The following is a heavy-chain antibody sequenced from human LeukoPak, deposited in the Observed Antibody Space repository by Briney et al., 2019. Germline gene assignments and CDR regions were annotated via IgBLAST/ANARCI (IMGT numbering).Heavy chain of an antibody. CDR3: ARVGSSSSLGFDY. CDR2: IWYDGSNK. CDR1: GITFRSYG. Sequence: PGGSLRLSCAASGITFRSYGMHWVRQAPGKGLEWVAVIWYDGSNKYCADSVKGRFTISRDNSKNTLYLEMSSLRAEDTAVYYCARVGSSSSLGFDYWGQGTLVTVSS. V-gene: IGHV3-33*01. D-gene: IGHD6-6*01. J-gene: IGHJ4*02.